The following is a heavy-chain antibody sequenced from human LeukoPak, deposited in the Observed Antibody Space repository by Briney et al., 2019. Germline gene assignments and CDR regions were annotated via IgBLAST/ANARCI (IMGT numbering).Heavy chain of an antibody. Sequence: PGGSLRLSCAASGFTFSDYYFSWIRQTAGKGPEWVSYISSSGNTIYYADSVKGRFTISRDNAKNSLSLQMNSLRAEDTAVYYCARGRRYSSSWFAVDYWGQGTLVTVSS. CDR1: GFTFSDYY. V-gene: IGHV3-11*01. D-gene: IGHD6-13*01. J-gene: IGHJ4*02. CDR2: ISSSGNTI. CDR3: ARGRRYSSSWFAVDY.